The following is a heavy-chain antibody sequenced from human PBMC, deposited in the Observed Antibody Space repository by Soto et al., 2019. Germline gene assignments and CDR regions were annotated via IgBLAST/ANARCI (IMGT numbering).Heavy chain of an antibody. Sequence: QVQLVQSGAEEKKPGASVKVSCKASGYTFTSYAMHWVRQAPGQRLEWMGWINAGNGNTKYSQEFQGRVTITRDTSASTAYMELSSLRCEDTAVYYCARGITLPTPLDYWGQGTLVTVSS. J-gene: IGHJ4*02. CDR1: GYTFTSYA. CDR3: ARGITLPTPLDY. D-gene: IGHD1-20*01. CDR2: INAGNGNT. V-gene: IGHV1-3*05.